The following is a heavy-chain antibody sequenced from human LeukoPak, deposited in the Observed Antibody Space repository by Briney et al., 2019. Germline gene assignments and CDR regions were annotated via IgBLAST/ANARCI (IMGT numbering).Heavy chain of an antibody. CDR3: ARGSSRLAGGGFDY. J-gene: IGHJ4*02. D-gene: IGHD6-19*01. Sequence: SQTLSLTCAVSGGSISSGGYSWSWIRQPPGKGLEWIEYIYHSGSTYYNPSLKSRVTISVDRSKNQFSLKLSSVTAADTAVYYCARGSSRLAGGGFDYWGQGTLVTVSS. CDR2: IYHSGST. V-gene: IGHV4-30-2*01. CDR1: GGSISSGGYS.